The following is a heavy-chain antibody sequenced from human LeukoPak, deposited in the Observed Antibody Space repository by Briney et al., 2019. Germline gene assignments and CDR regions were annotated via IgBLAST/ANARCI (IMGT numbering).Heavy chain of an antibody. CDR1: GYTFTSYY. V-gene: IGHV1-2*02. D-gene: IGHD2-15*01. CDR3: ARIECGSCFSYDFQH. CDR2: INPNSGGT. J-gene: IGHJ1*01. Sequence: ASVKVSCKASGYTFTSYYMHWVRQAPGQGLEWMGWINPNSGGTNYAQKFQGRVTMTRDTSISTAYMELSRLRSDDTAVYYCARIECGSCFSYDFQHWGQGTLVTVSS.